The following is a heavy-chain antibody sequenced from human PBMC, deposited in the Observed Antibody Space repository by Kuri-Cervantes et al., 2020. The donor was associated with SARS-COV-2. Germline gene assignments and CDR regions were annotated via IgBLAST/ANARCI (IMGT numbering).Heavy chain of an antibody. V-gene: IGHV1-69*13. CDR2: IIPIFGTA. J-gene: IGHJ5*02. D-gene: IGHD2-2*01. CDR3: ARVADIVVVPAAMVLDP. CDR1: GGTFSSYA. Sequence: SVKVSCKASGGTFSSYAISWVRRAPGQGLEWMGGIIPIFGTANYAQKFQGRVTITADESTGTAYMELSSLRSEDTAVYYCARVADIVVVPAAMVLDPWGQGTLVTVSS.